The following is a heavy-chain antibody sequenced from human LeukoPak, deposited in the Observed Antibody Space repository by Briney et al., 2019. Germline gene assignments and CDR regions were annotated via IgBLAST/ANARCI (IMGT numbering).Heavy chain of an antibody. CDR3: ARKTTTGPTKAAFDT. CDR2: IYHSGST. V-gene: IGHV4-30-2*01. J-gene: IGHJ3*02. Sequence: PSQTLSLTCAVSGGSISSGGYSWSWIRQPPGKGLEWIGYIYHSGSTYYNPSLKSRVTISVDRSKNQFSLKLSSVTAVDTAVYYCARKTTTGPTKAAFDTWGQGTMLTVSS. D-gene: IGHD4-17*01. CDR1: GGSISSGGYS.